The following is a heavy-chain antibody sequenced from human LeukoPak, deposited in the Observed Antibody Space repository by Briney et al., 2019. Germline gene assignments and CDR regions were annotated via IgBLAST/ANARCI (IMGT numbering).Heavy chain of an antibody. J-gene: IGHJ4*02. Sequence: SETLSLTCTVSGGSISSYYWSWIPQPPEKGLEWIGYIYYSGSTNYNPSLKSRVTISIDTSKNQFSLKLSSVTAADTAVYYCAWGGSYYYFDCWGQGTLVTVSS. CDR2: IYYSGST. CDR3: AWGGSYYYFDC. CDR1: GGSISSYY. D-gene: IGHD1-26*01. V-gene: IGHV4-59*01.